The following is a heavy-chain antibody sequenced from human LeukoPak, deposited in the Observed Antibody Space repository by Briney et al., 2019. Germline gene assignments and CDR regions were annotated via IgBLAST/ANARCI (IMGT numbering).Heavy chain of an antibody. Sequence: GESLRLSCAASGFTFSSFWMTWVRLAPGKGLEWVANIKYDGREKNYVDSVKGRFTISRDNSRNSIYLQMNSLRVDDTAVDYCARDRYSNTSRVPFDYWGQGKLITVTA. J-gene: IGHJ4*02. V-gene: IGHV3-7*01. CDR1: GFTFSSFW. D-gene: IGHD3-22*01. CDR3: ARDRYSNTSRVPFDY. CDR2: IKYDGREK.